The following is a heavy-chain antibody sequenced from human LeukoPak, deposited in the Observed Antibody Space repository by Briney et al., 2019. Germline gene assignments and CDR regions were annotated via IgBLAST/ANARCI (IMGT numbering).Heavy chain of an antibody. Sequence: GGSLRLSCAASGFTFSSYWMSWVRQAPGKGLEWVANIKQDGSEKYYVDSVKGRFTISRDNSKNTLYLQMSRLRAEDTAVYYCANFERTVAGPYNWFDPWGQGTLVTVSS. CDR3: ANFERTVAGPYNWFDP. D-gene: IGHD6-19*01. J-gene: IGHJ5*02. CDR1: GFTFSSYW. CDR2: IKQDGSEK. V-gene: IGHV3-7*03.